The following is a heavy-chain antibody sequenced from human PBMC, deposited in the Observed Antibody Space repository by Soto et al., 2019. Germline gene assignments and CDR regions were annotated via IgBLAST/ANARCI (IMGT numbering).Heavy chain of an antibody. CDR1: GFTFSSYG. D-gene: IGHD6-13*01. J-gene: IGHJ4*02. Sequence: GGSLRLSCAASGFTFSSYGMHWVRQAPGKGLEWVAVIWYDGSNKYYADSVKGRFTISRDNSKNTLYLQMNSLRAEDTAVYYCARDKLGIAPDYWGQGTLVTVSS. V-gene: IGHV3-33*01. CDR2: IWYDGSNK. CDR3: ARDKLGIAPDY.